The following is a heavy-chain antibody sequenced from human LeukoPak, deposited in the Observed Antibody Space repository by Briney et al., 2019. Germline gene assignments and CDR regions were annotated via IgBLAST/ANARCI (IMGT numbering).Heavy chain of an antibody. V-gene: IGHV3-30*01. CDR3: ARQGSALRYSHSYMDL. CDR2: ISSDGSDK. Sequence: GGSLRLSCEVSGFIFENYAMHWVRQAPGKGLEWVAVISSDGSDKYHADAVTGRLTISRDISKNTLHLQMQSLRPEDTAVYCARQGSALRYSHSYMDLWGQGTLVTVSS. CDR1: GFIFENYA. D-gene: IGHD2-15*01. J-gene: IGHJ5*02.